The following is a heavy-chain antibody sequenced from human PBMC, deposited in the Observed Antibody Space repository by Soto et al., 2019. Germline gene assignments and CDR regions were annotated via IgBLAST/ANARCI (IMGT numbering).Heavy chain of an antibody. CDR1: GGSISGSSDY. D-gene: IGHD3-3*01. Sequence: SETLSLTWTVSGGSISGSSDYWGWIRQPPGKGLEWIWSIYYSGSTYYNPSLKSRVTISVDTSKNQFSLKLSSVTAADTAVYYCARAAYYYDFWSGYYRNYYGMDVWGQGTTVTVSS. V-gene: IGHV4-39*07. CDR3: ARAAYYYDFWSGYYRNYYGMDV. CDR2: IYYSGST. J-gene: IGHJ6*02.